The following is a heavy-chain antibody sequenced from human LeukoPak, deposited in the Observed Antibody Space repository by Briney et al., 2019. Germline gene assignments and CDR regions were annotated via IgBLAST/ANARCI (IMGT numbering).Heavy chain of an antibody. CDR2: INHSGST. Sequence: PSETLSLTCAVYGGSFSGYYWSWIRQPPGKGREWIGEINHSGSTNYNPSLKSRVTISVDTSKSQFSLKLASVTAADTAVYYCAAESERWLLRSWGQGTLVTVSS. CDR1: GGSFSGYY. V-gene: IGHV4-34*06. J-gene: IGHJ4*02. D-gene: IGHD6-19*01. CDR3: AAESERWLLRS.